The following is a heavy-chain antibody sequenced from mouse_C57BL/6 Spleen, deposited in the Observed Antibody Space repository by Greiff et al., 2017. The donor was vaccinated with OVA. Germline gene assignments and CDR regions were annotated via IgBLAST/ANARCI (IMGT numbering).Heavy chain of an antibody. Sequence: QVQLKESGAELVRPGTSVKVSCKASGYAFTNYLIEWVKQRPGQGLEWIGVINPGSGGTNYNEKFKGKATLTADKSSSTAYMQLSSLTSEDSAVYFCARSPDGWAMDYWGQGTSVTVSS. CDR3: ARSPDGWAMDY. J-gene: IGHJ4*01. D-gene: IGHD2-3*01. V-gene: IGHV1-54*01. CDR1: GYAFTNYL. CDR2: INPGSGGT.